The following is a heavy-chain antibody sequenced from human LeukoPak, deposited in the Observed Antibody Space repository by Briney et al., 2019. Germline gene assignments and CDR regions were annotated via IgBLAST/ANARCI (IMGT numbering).Heavy chain of an antibody. CDR3: AKDHGASYYFDY. Sequence: GGSLRLSCAASGFTFSSYAMSWVRQAPGKGLEWVSAISGSGGSTYYADSVKGRFTISRDNSKNTLYRQMNSLRAEDTAVYYCAKDHGASYYFDYWGQGTLVTVSS. CDR1: GFTFSSYA. J-gene: IGHJ4*02. D-gene: IGHD4/OR15-4a*01. V-gene: IGHV3-23*01. CDR2: ISGSGGST.